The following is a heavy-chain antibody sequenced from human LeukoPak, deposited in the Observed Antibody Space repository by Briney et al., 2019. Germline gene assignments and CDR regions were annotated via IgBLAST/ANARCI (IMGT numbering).Heavy chain of an antibody. CDR2: ITPDRGNK. J-gene: IGHJ4*02. V-gene: IGHV3-9*01. Sequence: PGRSLRLSCAASGFTFGDYAMHWVRQAPGKGLEWVSGITPDRGNKGYADSLKGRFTISRDNAKHSLYLQMNSLRPEDTALYYCANLHGDYRDYWGQGTQVTVSS. CDR1: GFTFGDYA. D-gene: IGHD4-17*01. CDR3: ANLHGDYRDY.